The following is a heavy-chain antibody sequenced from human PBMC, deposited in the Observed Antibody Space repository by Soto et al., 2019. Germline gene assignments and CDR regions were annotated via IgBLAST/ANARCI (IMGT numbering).Heavy chain of an antibody. CDR1: GGSFSGYY. J-gene: IGHJ5*02. CDR3: ARDRVGSSSWFDP. CDR2: INHSGST. D-gene: IGHD1-26*01. Sequence: RSLPCAVYGGSFSGYYWGWIRQPPGKGLEWIGEINHSGSTNYNPSLKSRVTISVDTSKNQFSLKLSSVTAADTAVYYCARDRVGSSSWFDPWGQGTLVTVSS. V-gene: IGHV4-34*01.